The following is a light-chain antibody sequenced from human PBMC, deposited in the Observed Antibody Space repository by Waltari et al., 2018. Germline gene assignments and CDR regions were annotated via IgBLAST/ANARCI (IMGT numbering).Light chain of an antibody. V-gene: IGKV3-20*01. J-gene: IGKJ1*01. Sequence: EIVLTPSPGTMSLAQGERATLACRASHSFSRALAWYQQKPGQAPRLLIYAASTRATGVPDRFSGSGSGTDFSLTISRLDPEDFAVYYCQHYVNLPVTFGQGTKVEI. CDR3: QHYVNLPVT. CDR1: HSFSRA. CDR2: AAS.